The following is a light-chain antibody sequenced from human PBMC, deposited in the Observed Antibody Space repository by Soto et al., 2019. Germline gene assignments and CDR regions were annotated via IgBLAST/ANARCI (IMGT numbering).Light chain of an antibody. J-gene: IGKJ1*01. V-gene: IGKV3-20*01. CDR1: QSVSATD. CDR3: QQYGSSSWT. CDR2: GAP. Sequence: EKVLTRSPGTLSLSPGERVTLSCRGRQSVSATDLAWYQQKPSQSPRLLITGAPSRATGIPVRFSGSGSGSYFTLTISRLEPEDFAVYYCQQYGSSSWTYGQGTKVDIK.